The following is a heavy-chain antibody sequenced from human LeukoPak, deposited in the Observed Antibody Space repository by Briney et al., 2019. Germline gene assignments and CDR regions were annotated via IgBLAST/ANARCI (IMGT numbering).Heavy chain of an antibody. CDR1: GCTFSSYG. CDR2: IRYDGSNK. J-gene: IGHJ4*02. V-gene: IGHV3-30*02. Sequence: GGSLRLSCAVSGCTFSSYGMHWVRQAPGKGLEWVAFIRYDGSNKYYADSVKGRFTISRDNSKNTLYLQMNSLRAGDTAVYYCAKATYYYDSSGYRGGYFDYWGQGTLVTVSS. D-gene: IGHD3-22*01. CDR3: AKATYYYDSSGYRGGYFDY.